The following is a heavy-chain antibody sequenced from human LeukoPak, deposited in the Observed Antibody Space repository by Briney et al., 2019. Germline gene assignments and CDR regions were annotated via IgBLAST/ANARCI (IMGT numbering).Heavy chain of an antibody. J-gene: IGHJ4*02. D-gene: IGHD2-2*03. CDR1: GGSISSYY. CDR3: AREVDIVVVPAAMLDY. Sequence: SETLSLTCTVSGGSISSYYWSWIRQPAGKGLEWIGRIYTSGSTNYNPSLKSRVTMSVDTSKNQFSLKLSSVTAADTAVYYCAREVDIVVVPAAMLDYWGQGTLVTVSS. CDR2: IYTSGST. V-gene: IGHV4-4*07.